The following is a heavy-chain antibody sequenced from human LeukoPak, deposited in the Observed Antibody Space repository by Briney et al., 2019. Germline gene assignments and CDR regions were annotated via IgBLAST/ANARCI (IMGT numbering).Heavy chain of an antibody. Sequence: GGSLRLSCAASVFTVSSNYMSWVRQAPGKGLEWVSVIYSGGSTYYADSVKGRFTISRDNSKNTLYLQMNSLRAEDTAVYYCARGPYGSGSYWVDYWGQGTLVTVSS. CDR1: VFTVSSNY. D-gene: IGHD3-10*01. V-gene: IGHV3-53*01. CDR3: ARGPYGSGSYWVDY. J-gene: IGHJ4*02. CDR2: IYSGGST.